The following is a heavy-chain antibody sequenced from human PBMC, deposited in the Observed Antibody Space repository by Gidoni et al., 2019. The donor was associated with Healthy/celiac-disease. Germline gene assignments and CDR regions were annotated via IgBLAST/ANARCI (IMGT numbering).Heavy chain of an antibody. V-gene: IGHV5-10-1*03. CDR1: GYSFTCDW. CDR2: IDPSDSYT. J-gene: IGHJ6*03. CDR3: ARHGFGRWSTHYYYFCYMDV. D-gene: IGHD2-15*01. Sequence: VQLVQSGAAAKKPGESLRISCKGSGYSFTCDWISCVRQMPGKGLEWMGRIDPSDSYTNYSPSFQGHVTISADKSISTAYLQWSSLKAADTAMYYWARHGFGRWSTHYYYFCYMDVWGKGTTVTVSS.